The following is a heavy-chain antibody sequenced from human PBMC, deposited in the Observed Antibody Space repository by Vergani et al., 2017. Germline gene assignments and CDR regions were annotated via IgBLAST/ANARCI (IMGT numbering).Heavy chain of an antibody. D-gene: IGHD2-8*01. CDR3: ARQSRDVFCTNGVCPLGY. CDR2: LSRSSSTI. V-gene: IGHV3-48*01. Sequence: EVQLVESGGGLVQPGGSLRSSCEASGQPLSSYAMNWVRKAPGKGWGWVSYLSRSSSTIYYADSVKGRFTISRDNAKNSLHLQMNNLRAEDTAVYYCARQSRDVFCTNGVCPLGYWGQGALVTVSS. J-gene: IGHJ4*02. CDR1: GQPLSSYA.